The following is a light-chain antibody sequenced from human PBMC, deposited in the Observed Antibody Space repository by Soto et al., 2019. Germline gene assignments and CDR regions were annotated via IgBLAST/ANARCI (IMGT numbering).Light chain of an antibody. V-gene: IGLV2-14*03. CDR3: SSYTSSSTLI. CDR1: SSDN. CDR2: DVT. J-gene: IGLJ2*01. Sequence: QSALTQPASVSGSPGQSITISGTGTSSDNVSWYQQHPGKAPKLIIYDVTNRPSGVSSRFSGSKSGNTASLTISGLQAEHEADYSCSSYTSSSTLIFGGGTKLTVL.